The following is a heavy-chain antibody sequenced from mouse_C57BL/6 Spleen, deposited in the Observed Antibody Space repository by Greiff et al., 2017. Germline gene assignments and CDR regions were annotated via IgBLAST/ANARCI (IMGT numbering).Heavy chain of an antibody. Sequence: DVKLVESGGGLVKPGGSLKLSCAASGFTFSDYGMHWVRQAPEKGLEWVAYISSGNSTIYYADTVKGRFTISRDNAKNTLFLQMTSLRSEDTAMYYCARTYGSIYYAMDYWGQGTSVTVSS. V-gene: IGHV5-17*01. CDR3: ARTYGSIYYAMDY. D-gene: IGHD1-1*01. CDR2: ISSGNSTI. J-gene: IGHJ4*01. CDR1: GFTFSDYG.